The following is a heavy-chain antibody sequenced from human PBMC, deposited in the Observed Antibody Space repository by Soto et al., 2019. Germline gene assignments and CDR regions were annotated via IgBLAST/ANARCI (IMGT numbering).Heavy chain of an antibody. CDR2: IYPSDSDT. CDR1: GYNFAGYW. CDR3: ARGGVSTRTFDY. V-gene: IGHV5-51*01. J-gene: IGHJ4*02. D-gene: IGHD3-3*01. Sequence: PGESLKISCKGSGYNFAGYWIAWVRQMPGKGLELMGIIYPSDSDTRYRPSFQGQVTISADKSVSSAYLQWSSLRASDTAMYYCARGGVSTRTFDYWGQGTPVTVSS.